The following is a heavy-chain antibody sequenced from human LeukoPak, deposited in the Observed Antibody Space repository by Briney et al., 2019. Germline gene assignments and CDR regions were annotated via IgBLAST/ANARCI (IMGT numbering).Heavy chain of an antibody. CDR3: AKDHSPTY. CDR2: ISGSGGST. V-gene: IGHV3-23*01. D-gene: IGHD1-1*01. J-gene: IGHJ4*02. CDR1: GFTVSSNY. Sequence: GGSLRLSCAASGFTVSSNYMSWVRQAPGKGLEWVSGISGSGGSTYYADSVKGRFTISRGNSKNTLYMQMNSLRVEDTAVYYCAKDHSPTYWGQGTLVTVSS.